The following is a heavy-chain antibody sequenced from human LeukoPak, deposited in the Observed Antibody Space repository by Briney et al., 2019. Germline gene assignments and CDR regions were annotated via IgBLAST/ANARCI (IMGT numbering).Heavy chain of an antibody. V-gene: IGHV3-21*04. CDR3: AKARGDILTGYYDY. CDR2: ISSSSSYI. D-gene: IGHD3-9*01. J-gene: IGHJ4*02. CDR1: GFTFSSYS. Sequence: GGSLRLSCAASGFTFSSYSMNWVRQAPGKGLEWVSSISSSSSYINYADSVRGRFTISRDNAKNSLYLQMNSLRAEDTALYYCAKARGDILTGYYDYWGQGTLVTVSS.